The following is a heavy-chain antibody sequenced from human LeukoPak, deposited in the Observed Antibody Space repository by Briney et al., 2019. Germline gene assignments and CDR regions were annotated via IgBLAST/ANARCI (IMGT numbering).Heavy chain of an antibody. Sequence: PGGSLRLSCAASGFTFSDYYMSWIRQAPGKGLEWVSYISGGGNTIYYADSVKGRFTVSRDNAENSLSLQMNTLRADDTAVYYCARTYSDSGDDFDYWGQGTLVTVSS. J-gene: IGHJ4*02. V-gene: IGHV3-11*01. CDR2: ISGGGNTI. CDR1: GFTFSDYY. CDR3: ARTYSDSGDDFDY. D-gene: IGHD3-10*01.